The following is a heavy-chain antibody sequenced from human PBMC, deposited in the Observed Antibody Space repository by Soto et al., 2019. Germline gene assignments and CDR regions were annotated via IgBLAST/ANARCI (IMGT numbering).Heavy chain of an antibody. CDR3: ARQSWGGDGMDV. J-gene: IGHJ6*02. CDR1: GLTFSTYT. V-gene: IGHV3-21*02. CDR2: ISSSSGDK. D-gene: IGHD3-16*01. Sequence: EVQLVESGGGMVKPGGTLRLSCAASGLTFSTYTFNWVRQAPGTGLEWVSSISSSSGDKSYADSLKARFTISRDNANASVFLQMDNLRGEDTAVYYCARQSWGGDGMDVWGQGTTVTVSS.